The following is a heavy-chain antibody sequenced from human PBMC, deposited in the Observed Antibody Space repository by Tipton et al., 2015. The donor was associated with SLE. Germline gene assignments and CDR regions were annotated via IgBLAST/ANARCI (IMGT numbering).Heavy chain of an antibody. J-gene: IGHJ4*02. D-gene: IGHD3-16*01. V-gene: IGHV4-31*03. Sequence: TLSLTCTVSGGSISSGGYYWSWIRQHPGKGLEWIGYIYYSGSTNYNPSLESRVTISVDTSKNQFSLKLSSVTAADTAVYYCATQGYYDSSFDYWGQGTLVTVSS. CDR1: GGSISSGGYY. CDR2: IYYSGST. CDR3: ATQGYYDSSFDY.